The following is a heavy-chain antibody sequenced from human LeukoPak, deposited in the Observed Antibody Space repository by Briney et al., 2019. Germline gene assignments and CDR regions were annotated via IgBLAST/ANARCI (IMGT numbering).Heavy chain of an antibody. CDR3: ARDSEGY. V-gene: IGHV3-33*01. J-gene: IGHJ4*02. Sequence: HPGRSLRLSCAASGFTFSSYGMHWVRQAPGKGLEWVAVIWYDGSNRYYADSVKGRFIISRDNSKTTLYLQMNSLRAEDTAVYYCARDSEGYWGQGTLVTVSS. D-gene: IGHD1-26*01. CDR1: GFTFSSYG. CDR2: IWYDGSNR.